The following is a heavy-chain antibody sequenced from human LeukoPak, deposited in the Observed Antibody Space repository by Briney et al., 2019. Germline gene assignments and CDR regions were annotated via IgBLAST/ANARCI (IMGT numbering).Heavy chain of an antibody. CDR2: ISSSSSYI. Sequence: GGSLRLSCAASGFTFSSYSMNWVRQAPGKGLEWVSSISSSSSYIYYADSVKGRFTISRDNPKNTLFLQLNSLRAEDTAVYYCAKDQGGGWFGRNDAFDMWGQGTMVSVSS. CDR3: AKDQGGGWFGRNDAFDM. D-gene: IGHD3-10*01. V-gene: IGHV3-21*01. CDR1: GFTFSSYS. J-gene: IGHJ3*02.